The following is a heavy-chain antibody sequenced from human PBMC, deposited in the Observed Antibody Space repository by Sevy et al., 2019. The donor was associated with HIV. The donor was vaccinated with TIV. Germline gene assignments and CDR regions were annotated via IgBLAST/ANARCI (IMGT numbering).Heavy chain of an antibody. J-gene: IGHJ4*02. D-gene: IGHD6-13*01. Sequence: GGSLRLSCAASGFTFSNAWMSWVRQAPGKGLEWVGRIKGKIYDGTIDYAAPVKGRFSMSRDDSKNTLYLQMNSLKTEDKAVYYCTTASWSQEDYYNYWGQGTLVTVSS. V-gene: IGHV3-15*01. CDR3: TTASWSQEDYYNY. CDR2: IKGKIYDGTI. CDR1: GFTFSNAW.